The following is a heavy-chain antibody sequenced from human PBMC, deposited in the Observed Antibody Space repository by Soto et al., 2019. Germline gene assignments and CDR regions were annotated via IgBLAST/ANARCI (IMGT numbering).Heavy chain of an antibody. D-gene: IGHD6-13*01. CDR3: ARDRSSSWYVDYYGMDV. CDR1: GGSIDNYY. Sequence: QVQLQESGAGLVKPSETLSLTCTVSGGSIDNYYWSWIRQPPGRGLEWIGFIYSSGSTNYNPSVKSRVTISAETSRNQVSLKLTSVTTADTAVYYCARDRSSSWYVDYYGMDVWGQGTTVTVSS. V-gene: IGHV4-59*01. CDR2: IYSSGST. J-gene: IGHJ6*02.